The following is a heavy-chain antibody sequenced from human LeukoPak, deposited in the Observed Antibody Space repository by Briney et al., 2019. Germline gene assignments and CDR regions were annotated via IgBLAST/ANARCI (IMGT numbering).Heavy chain of an antibody. V-gene: IGHV3-33*01. CDR3: ARDRAGFGEFLALGY. J-gene: IGHJ4*02. CDR1: GFVFSNFG. CDR2: IWYDGSNK. Sequence: RGGSLRLSCAACGFVFSNFGMQCVRQAPGKGLEGVAVIWYDGSNKYYADSVKGRFTISRGNYKNTVYLQMNSLRVEDTAVYYCARDRAGFGEFLALGYWGQGTLVTVSS. D-gene: IGHD3-10*01.